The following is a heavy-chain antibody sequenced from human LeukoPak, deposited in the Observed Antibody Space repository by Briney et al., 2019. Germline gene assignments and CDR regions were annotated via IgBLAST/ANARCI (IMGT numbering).Heavy chain of an antibody. D-gene: IGHD3-10*02. CDR1: GFTFSSYE. J-gene: IGHJ6*04. Sequence: VQPGGPLRLSCAASGFTFSSYEMNWVRQAPGKGLEWVSYISSSGSTIYYADSVKGRFTLSRDNAKNSLYLQMNSLRAEDTAVYYCAELGITMIGGVWGKGTTVTISS. CDR3: AELGITMIGGV. CDR2: ISSSGSTI. V-gene: IGHV3-48*03.